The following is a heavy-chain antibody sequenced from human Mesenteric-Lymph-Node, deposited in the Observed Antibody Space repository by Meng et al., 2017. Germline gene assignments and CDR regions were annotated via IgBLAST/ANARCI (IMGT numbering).Heavy chain of an antibody. V-gene: IGHV1-69*06. CDR1: GGTFSSYA. D-gene: IGHD6-13*01. Sequence: SVKVSCKASGGTFSSYAISWVRQAPGQGLEWMGGIIPIFGTANYAQKFQGRVTITADKSTSTAYMELSSLRSEDTAVYYCARGLVRGLPEPDSRSLLGYYGMDVWGQGTTVTVSS. CDR2: IIPIFGTA. J-gene: IGHJ6*02. CDR3: ARGLVRGLPEPDSRSLLGYYGMDV.